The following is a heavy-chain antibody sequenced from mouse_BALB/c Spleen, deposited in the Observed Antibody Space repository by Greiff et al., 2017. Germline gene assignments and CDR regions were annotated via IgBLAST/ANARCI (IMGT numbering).Heavy chain of an antibody. CDR3: AREDGNYFDY. J-gene: IGHJ2*01. CDR2: INPSTGYT. CDR1: GYTFTSYW. V-gene: IGHV1-7*01. Sequence: VKLVESGAELAKPGASVKMSCKASGYTFTSYWMHWVKQRPGQGLEWIGYINPSTGYTEYNQKFKDKATLTADKSSSTAYMQLSSLTSEDSAVYYCAREDGNYFDYWGQGTTLTVSS. D-gene: IGHD2-1*01.